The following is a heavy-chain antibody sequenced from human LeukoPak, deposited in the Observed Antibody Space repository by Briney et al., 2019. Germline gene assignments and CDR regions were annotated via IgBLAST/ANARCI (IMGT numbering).Heavy chain of an antibody. CDR2: ISDSGGGT. J-gene: IGHJ4*02. CDR3: AKRGVVIRVILVGFHKEAYYFDS. V-gene: IGHV3-23*01. Sequence: PGGSLRLSCSVSGITVSNYGMSWVRQAPGKGLEWVAGISDSGGGTKYADSVKGRFTISRDSPKNTLYLQMNSLRAEDTAVYFCAKRGVVIRVILVGFHKEAYYFDSWGQGALVTVSS. CDR1: GITVSNYG. D-gene: IGHD3-22*01.